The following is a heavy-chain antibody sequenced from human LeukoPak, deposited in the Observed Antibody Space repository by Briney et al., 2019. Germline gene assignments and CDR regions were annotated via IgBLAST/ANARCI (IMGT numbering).Heavy chain of an antibody. CDR3: AKVPPSGSYSPTN. CDR1: GFTFSNHG. J-gene: IGHJ4*02. V-gene: IGHV3-23*01. D-gene: IGHD3-10*01. Sequence: GGSLRLSCAASGFTFSNHGMNWVRQAPGKGLEWVSGISGSGGRAYYADSVQGRFTISRDNSKNTLYLQMHSLRAEDTAVYFCAKVPPSGSYSPTNWGQGTLVAVSS. CDR2: ISGSGGRA.